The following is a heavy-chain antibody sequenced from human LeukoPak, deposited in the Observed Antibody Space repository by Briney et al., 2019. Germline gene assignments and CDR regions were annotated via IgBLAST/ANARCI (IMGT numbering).Heavy chain of an antibody. CDR3: ARDSIQLWLRPFDY. CDR2: ISSSSSYI. J-gene: IGHJ4*02. CDR1: GFTFSSYS. D-gene: IGHD5-18*01. Sequence: GGSLRLSCAASGFTFSSYSMTWVRQAPGKGLEWVSSISSSSSYIYYADSVKGRFTISRDNAKNSLYLQMNSLRAEDTAVYYCARDSIQLWLRPFDYWGQGTLVTVPS. V-gene: IGHV3-21*01.